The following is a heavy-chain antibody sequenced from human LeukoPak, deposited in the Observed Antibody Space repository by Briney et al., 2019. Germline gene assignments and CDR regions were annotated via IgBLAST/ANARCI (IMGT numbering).Heavy chain of an antibody. CDR2: ISHSGST. D-gene: IGHD6-6*01. V-gene: IGHV4-34*01. J-gene: IGHJ3*02. CDR1: GGSFSRYF. Sequence: SETLSLTCAVYGGSFSRYFWNWIRQTPGQGLEWIGDISHSGSTNYNPSLKSRVTISVDTSKNQFSLKLSSVTAADTAVYYCARRRIAARPVAFDIWGQGTMVTVSS. CDR3: ARRRIAARPVAFDI.